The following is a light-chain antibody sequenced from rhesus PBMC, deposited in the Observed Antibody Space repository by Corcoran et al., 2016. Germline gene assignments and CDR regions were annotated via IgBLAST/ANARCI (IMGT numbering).Light chain of an antibody. CDR3: QHYYSTPWT. J-gene: IGKJ1*01. CDR1: QGITND. CDR2: EAS. V-gene: IGKV1-25*01. Sequence: DIQMTQSPSSLSASVGDRVTITCRASQGITNDLAWYQQKPGETPKLMIYEASSLQSGVPSRFTGSGAGTEFTLTVISRQPEDFATYYCQHYYSTPWTFGQGTKVEIK.